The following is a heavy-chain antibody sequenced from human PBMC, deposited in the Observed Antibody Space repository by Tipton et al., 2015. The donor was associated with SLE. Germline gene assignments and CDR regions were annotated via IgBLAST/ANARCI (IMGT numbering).Heavy chain of an antibody. V-gene: IGHV4-39*07. CDR3: ARQYTTVTGYEN. CDR1: GGSFSTDTYY. D-gene: IGHD4-17*01. CDR2: IDYRGSA. J-gene: IGHJ4*02. Sequence: TLSLTCSVSGGSFSTDTYYWGWIRQPPGKGLEWIGSIDYRGSAYCNPSLKSRVAISVDKSKNQFSLELASVTAADTALYYCARQYTTVTGYENWGQGTLVTVSS.